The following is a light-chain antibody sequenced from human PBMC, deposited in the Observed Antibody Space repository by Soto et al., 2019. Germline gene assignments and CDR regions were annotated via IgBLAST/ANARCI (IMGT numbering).Light chain of an antibody. CDR2: GAS. CDR3: QQYGSNPLT. V-gene: IGKV3-20*01. CDR1: QSVNSDN. J-gene: IGKJ4*02. Sequence: EIVLTQSPGTLSLSPGERGTLSCRASQSVNSDNLAWYQQKPGRAPRLLIFGASNRATGIPDRFNGSGSETDFTLTISRLEPEDVAVYCCQQYGSNPLTFGGGTKVEI.